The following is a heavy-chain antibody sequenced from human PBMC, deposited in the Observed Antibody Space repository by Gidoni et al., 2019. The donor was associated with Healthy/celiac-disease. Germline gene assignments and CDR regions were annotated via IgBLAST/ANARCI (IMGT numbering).Heavy chain of an antibody. J-gene: IGHJ2*01. CDR1: GGSFSGYY. Sequence: QVQLQQWGAGLLKPSETLSLTCDVYGGSFSGYYWSWIRQPPGNGLEWIGEINHSGSTNYNPSIKSRVTISVDTSTNQFSLKLSSVTAADTAVYYCAQSDRNWYFDLWGRGTLVTVSS. CDR2: INHSGST. CDR3: AQSDRNWYFDL. V-gene: IGHV4-34*01.